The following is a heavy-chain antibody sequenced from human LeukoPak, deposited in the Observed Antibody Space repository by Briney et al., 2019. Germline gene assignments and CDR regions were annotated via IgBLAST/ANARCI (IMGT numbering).Heavy chain of an antibody. CDR2: ISSSSSTI. J-gene: IGHJ4*02. V-gene: IGHV3-48*02. D-gene: IGHD2-2*01. Sequence: GGSLRLSCAASGFTFSSYIMNWVRQAPGKGLEWVSYISSSSSTIYYADSVKGRFTISRDNAKNSLYLQMNSLRDEDTAVYYCARDETDIVVVPAAISSWGQGTLVTVSS. CDR1: GFTFSSYI. CDR3: ARDETDIVVVPAAISS.